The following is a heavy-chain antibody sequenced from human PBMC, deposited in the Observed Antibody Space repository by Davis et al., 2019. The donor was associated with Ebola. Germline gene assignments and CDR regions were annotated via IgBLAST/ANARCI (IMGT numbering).Heavy chain of an antibody. CDR2: IYSIDST. D-gene: IGHD3-22*01. CDR1: GFIVSSKY. J-gene: IGHJ6*01. Sequence: GGSLRLSCAASGFIVSSKYMSWVRQAPGKGLEWVSGIYSIDSTYYADSVKGRFSISRDNSKNTLYLQMNSLRGEDTAVHYCASSSYHYYYHGMDVWGQGTTVTVSS. CDR3: ASSSYHYYYHGMDV. V-gene: IGHV3-66*01.